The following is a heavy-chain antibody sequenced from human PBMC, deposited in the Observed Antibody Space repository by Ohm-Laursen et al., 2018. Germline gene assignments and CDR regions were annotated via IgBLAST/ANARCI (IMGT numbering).Heavy chain of an antibody. CDR2: IGTVGDT. J-gene: IGHJ4*02. Sequence: SLRLSCAASGFTFSGYDMHWVRQATGKGLEWVSGIGTVGDTYYIGSVKGRFTISRENAKNSFYLQMNSLRAEDTAVYYCAKDLRYDSSGSDTLYWGQGTLVTVSS. D-gene: IGHD3-22*01. V-gene: IGHV3-13*04. CDR1: GFTFSGYD. CDR3: AKDLRYDSSGSDTLY.